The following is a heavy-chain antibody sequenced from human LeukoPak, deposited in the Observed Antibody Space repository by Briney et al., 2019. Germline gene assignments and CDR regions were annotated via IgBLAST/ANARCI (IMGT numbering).Heavy chain of an antibody. J-gene: IGHJ4*02. CDR2: ISYDGSNK. D-gene: IGHD5-24*01. CDR1: GFTFSSYA. Sequence: GGSRRLSCAASGFTFSSYAMHWVRQAPGKGLEWVAVISYDGSNKYYADSVKGRFTISRDNSKNTLYLQMNSLRAEDTAVYYCARDPVGRDGYNFVFDYWGQGTLVTVSS. V-gene: IGHV3-30-3*01. CDR3: ARDPVGRDGYNFVFDY.